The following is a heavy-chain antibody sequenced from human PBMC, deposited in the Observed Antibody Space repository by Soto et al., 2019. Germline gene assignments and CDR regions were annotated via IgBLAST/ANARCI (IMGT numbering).Heavy chain of an antibody. CDR2: IDPYDTGI. J-gene: IGHJ4*02. D-gene: IGHD3-9*01. V-gene: IGHV3-74*01. CDR3: ARDMTGADDY. Sequence: EVHLVESGGGLVQPGGSLRLSCAASGFTFSKYWFHWVRQAPGKGLMWVSRIDPYDTGITYADSVKGRFTISRDNARNTLYLQMDSLTAEDMAVYYCARDMTGADDYLGQGTLVTVSS. CDR1: GFTFSKYW.